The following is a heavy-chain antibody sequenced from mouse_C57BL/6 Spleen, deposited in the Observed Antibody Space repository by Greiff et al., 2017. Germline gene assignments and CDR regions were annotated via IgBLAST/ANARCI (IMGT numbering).Heavy chain of an antibody. J-gene: IGHJ4*01. CDR3: ARGYYGSSYPMDY. Sequence: VQLQQSGAELVKPGASVKISCKASGYAFSSYWMNWVKQRPGQGLEWIGQIYPGDGDTNYNGKFKGKATLTADKSSSTAYMQLSSLTSEDSAVYVCARGYYGSSYPMDYWGQGTSVTVSA. CDR1: GYAFSSYW. CDR2: IYPGDGDT. D-gene: IGHD1-1*01. V-gene: IGHV1-80*01.